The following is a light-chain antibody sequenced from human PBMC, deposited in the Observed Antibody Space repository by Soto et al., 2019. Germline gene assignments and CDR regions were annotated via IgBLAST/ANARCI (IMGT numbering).Light chain of an antibody. CDR3: QQSDRTPPT. V-gene: IGKV1-39*01. Sequence: DIQMTQSPSTLSGSVGDRVTITCRASQGVSSSLAWYHQQPGKAPKLLIYAATTLQSGVPSRFSGSGSGTDFTLSINSLQPEDFATYYCQQSDRTPPTFGQGTKVDI. CDR1: QGVSSS. J-gene: IGKJ1*01. CDR2: AAT.